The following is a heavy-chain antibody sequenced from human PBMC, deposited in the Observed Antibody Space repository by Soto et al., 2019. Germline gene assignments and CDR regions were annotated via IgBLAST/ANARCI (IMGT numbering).Heavy chain of an antibody. CDR2: ISYDASNK. Sequence: QVQLVESGGGVVQPGRSLRLSCAASGFIFSSYGMHWVRQAPGKGLEWVAVISYDASNKYNADSVKGRFTISRDNSKNTLYLQMNSLRAEDTAVYYCAANTIFGVVSPYYYSAMDVWGQGTTVTVSS. V-gene: IGHV3-30*03. CDR1: GFIFSSYG. CDR3: AANTIFGVVSPYYYSAMDV. D-gene: IGHD3-3*01. J-gene: IGHJ6*02.